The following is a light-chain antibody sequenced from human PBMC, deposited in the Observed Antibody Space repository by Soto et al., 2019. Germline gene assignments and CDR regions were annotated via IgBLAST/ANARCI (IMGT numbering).Light chain of an antibody. CDR2: DNN. CDR3: GTWDTSLSAVV. Sequence: QSVLTQPPSVSAAPGQKVTISCSGSSCNIENNYVSWYQQLPGTAPKLLIYDNNKRPSGIPDRFSGSKSGTSATLGITGLQTGDEAGYYCGTWDTSLSAVVFGGGTKLTVL. CDR1: SCNIENNY. V-gene: IGLV1-51*01. J-gene: IGLJ2*01.